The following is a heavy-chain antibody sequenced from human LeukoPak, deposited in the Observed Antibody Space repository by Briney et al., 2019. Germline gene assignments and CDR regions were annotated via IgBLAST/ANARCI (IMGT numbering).Heavy chain of an antibody. V-gene: IGHV3-11*04. D-gene: IGHD2-21*01. CDR1: GFTFRDYY. CDR2: ISSSGSTI. CDR3: ARDRRWGYYYMDV. Sequence: PGGSLRLSCAASGFTFRDYYLTWVRQAPRKGLEWVSYISSSGSTIYYADSVKGRFTISRDNSKNTLYLQMNSLRAEDTAVYYCARDRRWGYYYMDVWGKGTTVTVSS. J-gene: IGHJ6*03.